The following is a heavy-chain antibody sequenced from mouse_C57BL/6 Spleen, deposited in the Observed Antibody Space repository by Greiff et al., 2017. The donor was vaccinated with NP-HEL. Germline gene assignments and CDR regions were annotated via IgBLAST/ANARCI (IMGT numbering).Heavy chain of an antibody. CDR3: ARLDSSGRYYYAMDY. V-gene: IGHV1-55*01. CDR2: IYPGSGST. Sequence: QVQLQQPGAELVKPGASVKMSCKASGYTFTSYWITWVKQRPGQGLEWIGDIYPGSGSTNYNEKFKSKATLTVDTSSSTAYSQLSSLTSEDSAVYYCARLDSSGRYYYAMDYWGQGTSVTVSS. CDR1: GYTFTSYW. J-gene: IGHJ4*01. D-gene: IGHD3-2*02.